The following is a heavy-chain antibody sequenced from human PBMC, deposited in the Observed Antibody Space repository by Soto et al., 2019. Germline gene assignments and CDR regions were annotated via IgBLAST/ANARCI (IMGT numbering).Heavy chain of an antibody. V-gene: IGHV4-59*08. CDR2: IYYSGST. CDR1: GGSISSYY. CDR3: ARLYGGNSGVDY. J-gene: IGHJ4*02. D-gene: IGHD2-21*02. Sequence: SETLSLTCTVSGGSISSYYWSWIRQPPGKGLEWIGYIYYSGSTNYTPSLKSRVTISVDTSKNQFSLKLSSVTAADTAVYYCARLYGGNSGVDYWGQGTLVTVSS.